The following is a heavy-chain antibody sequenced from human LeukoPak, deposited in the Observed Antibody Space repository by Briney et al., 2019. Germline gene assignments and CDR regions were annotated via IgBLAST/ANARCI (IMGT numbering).Heavy chain of an antibody. CDR2: ISGGGETT. Sequence: GGSLRLSCAASGFTFNNYAINWVRQAPGKGLEWVSSISGGGETTYYADSAKGRFAISRDNSKNTLHLQMDSLRVEDTAVYYCAKSYGAGWHAAYFQHWGQGALVTVSS. V-gene: IGHV3-23*01. J-gene: IGHJ1*01. D-gene: IGHD4/OR15-4a*01. CDR3: AKSYGAGWHAAYFQH. CDR1: GFTFNNYA.